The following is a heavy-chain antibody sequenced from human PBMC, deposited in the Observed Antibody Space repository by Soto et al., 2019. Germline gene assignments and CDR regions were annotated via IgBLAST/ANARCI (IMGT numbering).Heavy chain of an antibody. J-gene: IGHJ3*02. CDR3: ARLYCSSQSCSSVGDFEI. Sequence: PGGSLRLSCAASGFSFSTYAMSWVRQAPGKGLEWVALIWFDGSDKYYADSVKGRFTMSRDNSKNTVYLQMNSLRAEDTAMYYCARLYCSSQSCSSVGDFEIRGQGTMVTVSS. D-gene: IGHD2-2*01. CDR1: GFSFSTYA. V-gene: IGHV3-33*08. CDR2: IWFDGSDK.